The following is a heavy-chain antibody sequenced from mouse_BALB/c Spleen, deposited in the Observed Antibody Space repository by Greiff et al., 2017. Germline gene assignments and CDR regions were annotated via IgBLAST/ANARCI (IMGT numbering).Heavy chain of an antibody. J-gene: IGHJ3*01. Sequence: VQLQQSGTVLARPGASVKMSCKASGYSFTSYWMHWVKQRPGQGLEWIGAIYPGNSDTSYNQKFKGKAKLTAVTSASTAYMELSSLTNEDSAVYYCTRNYGSQAWFAYWGQGTLVTVSA. CDR3: TRNYGSQAWFAY. CDR2: IYPGNSDT. CDR1: GYSFTSYW. V-gene: IGHV1-5*01. D-gene: IGHD1-1*01.